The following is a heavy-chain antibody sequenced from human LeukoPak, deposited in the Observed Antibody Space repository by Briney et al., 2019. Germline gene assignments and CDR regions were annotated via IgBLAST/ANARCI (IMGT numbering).Heavy chain of an antibody. D-gene: IGHD1-26*01. CDR1: GFTFSSYG. CDR2: IRHDESKT. CDR3: AKSHIPNRYSGTYYCDF. Sequence: GGSLRLSCAASGFTFSSYGMHWVRQAPGKGLEWVAFIRHDESKTYFGGSVKGRFTISRDNSKNTLYLQMNSLRAEDTAIYYCAKSHIPNRYSGTYYCDFWGQGTLVTVSS. J-gene: IGHJ4*02. V-gene: IGHV3-30*02.